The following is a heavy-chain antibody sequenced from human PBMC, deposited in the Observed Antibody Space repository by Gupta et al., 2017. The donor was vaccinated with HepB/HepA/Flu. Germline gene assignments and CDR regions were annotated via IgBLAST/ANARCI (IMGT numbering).Heavy chain of an antibody. CDR3: TRLQPWVPKGMDV. V-gene: IGHV3-73*01. Sequence: EVQLVESGGALVEPGGSLTLACSGFTVSVSAVHSVRQASGKGLEWIARIKSKINNYAIAYAASVKGMFTVSRDDPQNTAYLQMNSLTIEDTAVYYCTRLQPWVPKGMDVWGRGTTVTVSS. CDR2: IKSKINNYAI. D-gene: IGHD1-26*01. J-gene: IGHJ6*02. CDR1: GFTVSVSA.